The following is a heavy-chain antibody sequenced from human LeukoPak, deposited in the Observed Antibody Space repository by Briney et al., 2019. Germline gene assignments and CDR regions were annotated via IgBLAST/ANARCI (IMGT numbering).Heavy chain of an antibody. CDR3: ATAIPSIVGATTAWDY. V-gene: IGHV1-24*01. Sequence: ASVKVSCKVSGYTLTELSMHWVRQAPGKGLEWMGGFDPEDGETIYAQKFQGRVTMTEDTSTDTAYMELSSLRSEDTAVCYCATAIPSIVGATTAWDYWGQGTLVTVSS. D-gene: IGHD1-26*01. CDR1: GYTLTELS. J-gene: IGHJ4*02. CDR2: FDPEDGET.